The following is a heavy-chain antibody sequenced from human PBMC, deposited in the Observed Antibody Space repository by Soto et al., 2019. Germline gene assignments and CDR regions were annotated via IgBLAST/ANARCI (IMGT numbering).Heavy chain of an antibody. D-gene: IGHD5-18*01. V-gene: IGHV3-30*18. CDR1: GFTFSTYG. CDR3: AKDLGSGYSYSPPSGY. CDR2: ISYDGNNK. Sequence: GGSLRLSCAASGFTFSTYGMHWVRQAPGKGLEWVAVISYDGNNKYYADSVKGRFTISRDNSKNTLYLQMNSLRAEDTAVYYCAKDLGSGYSYSPPSGYWGQGTLVTVSS. J-gene: IGHJ4*02.